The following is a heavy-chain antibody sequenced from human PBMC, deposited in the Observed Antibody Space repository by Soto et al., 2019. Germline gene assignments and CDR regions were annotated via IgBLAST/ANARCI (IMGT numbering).Heavy chain of an antibody. J-gene: IGHJ4*02. CDR2: ISSSSSYI. V-gene: IGHV3-21*01. CDR3: ARDPLTYDFWSGYYVYFDY. CDR1: GFTFSSYS. D-gene: IGHD3-3*01. Sequence: GGSLRLSCAASGFTFSSYSMNWVRQAPGKGLEWVSSISSSSSYIYYAASVKGRFTISRDNAKNSLYLQMNSLRAEDTAVYYCARDPLTYDFWSGYYVYFDYWGQGTLVTVSS.